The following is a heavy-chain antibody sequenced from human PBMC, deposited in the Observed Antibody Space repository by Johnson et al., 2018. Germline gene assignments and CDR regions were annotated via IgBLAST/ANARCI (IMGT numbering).Heavy chain of an antibody. CDR2: ISYDGSNK. V-gene: IGHV3-30*03. J-gene: IGHJ6*03. Sequence: VQLVESGGGVVQPGRSLRLSCAASGFTFSKFGIHWVRQAPGKGLEWVALISYDGSNKYYADSVKGRFTISRDNSKNTLYLQMNSLRAEDRAVYYCARVSRYDSSGYYYFFAYMDVWGKGTTVTVSS. CDR3: ARVSRYDSSGYYYFFAYMDV. D-gene: IGHD3-22*01. CDR1: GFTFSKFG.